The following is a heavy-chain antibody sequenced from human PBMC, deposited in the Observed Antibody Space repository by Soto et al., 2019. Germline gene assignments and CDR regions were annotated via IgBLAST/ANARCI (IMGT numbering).Heavy chain of an antibody. D-gene: IGHD4-17*01. CDR1: GFTFSSYA. CDR2: ISGSGGST. Sequence: PWGSLALCSAASGFTFSSYAMSWVRKAPGKGLEWVSAISGSGGSTYYADSVKGRFTISRDNSKNTLYLQMNSLRAEDTAVYYCAKNKLGLRLRQNWFDPWGQGTLVTVSS. V-gene: IGHV3-23*01. J-gene: IGHJ5*02. CDR3: AKNKLGLRLRQNWFDP.